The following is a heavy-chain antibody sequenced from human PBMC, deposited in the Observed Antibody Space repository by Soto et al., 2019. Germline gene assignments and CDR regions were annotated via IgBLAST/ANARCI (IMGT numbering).Heavy chain of an antibody. CDR1: GGTFSNYT. D-gene: IGHD4-17*01. Sequence: QVQLVQSGAEVKKPGSSVKVSCKASGGTFSNYTISWVRQAPGQGLEWMGSIIPILNIANYAQKFQGRVTITADKSTTTAYMELSSLRSEDTAVYYCARVSEMGTVTEGFYYYMDVWGKGTTVTVSS. V-gene: IGHV1-69*02. CDR2: IIPILNIA. J-gene: IGHJ6*03. CDR3: ARVSEMGTVTEGFYYYMDV.